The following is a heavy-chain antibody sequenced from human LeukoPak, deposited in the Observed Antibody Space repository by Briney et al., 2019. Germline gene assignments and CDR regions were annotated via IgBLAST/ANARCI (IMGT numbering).Heavy chain of an antibody. D-gene: IGHD2-21*02. J-gene: IGHJ4*02. CDR2: ISDSGDRT. CDR1: GFTLSSHA. CDR3: ATVAYCGGDCFSRPFDY. V-gene: IGHV3-23*01. Sequence: GGSLRLSCEASGFTLSSHAMTWVRQAPGKGLEWVSIISDSGDRTYYAESVKGRFTISRDNPNNKLYLQMNSLRAEDTAIYYCATVAYCGGDCFSRPFDYWGQGTLVSVSS.